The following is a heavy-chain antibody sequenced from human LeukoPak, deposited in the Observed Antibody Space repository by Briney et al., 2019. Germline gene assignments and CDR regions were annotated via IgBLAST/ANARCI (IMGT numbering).Heavy chain of an antibody. D-gene: IGHD3-10*01. J-gene: IGHJ4*02. Sequence: SETLSLTCTVFGYSITTGYYWGWIRQPPGKGLEWIGSIYHSGSTFYNPPLKSRVTISVDTSKNQFSLKLSSVTAADTAIYYCARDQDYYGSGSYGPDHWGQGTQVTVSS. CDR2: IYHSGST. CDR1: GYSITTGYY. CDR3: ARDQDYYGSGSYGPDH. V-gene: IGHV4-38-2*02.